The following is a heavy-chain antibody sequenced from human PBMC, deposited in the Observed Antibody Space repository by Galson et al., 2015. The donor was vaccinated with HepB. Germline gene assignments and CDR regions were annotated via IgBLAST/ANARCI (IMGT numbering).Heavy chain of an antibody. V-gene: IGHV3-23*01. CDR1: GFTFSSYG. Sequence: LRLSCAASGFTFSSYGMTWVRQAPGKGLEWVSAISGSGGNTYYPDSVRGRFTISRDNSKNTLYLQMNSLRGEDTALYYCAKGYCSSSSCYRVDAFDIWGQGTMVTVSS. CDR2: ISGSGGNT. J-gene: IGHJ3*02. D-gene: IGHD2-2*01. CDR3: AKGYCSSSSCYRVDAFDI.